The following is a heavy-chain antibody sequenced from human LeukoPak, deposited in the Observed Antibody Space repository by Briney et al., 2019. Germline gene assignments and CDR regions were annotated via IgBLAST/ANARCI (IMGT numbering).Heavy chain of an antibody. V-gene: IGHV3-11*01. Sequence: GGSLRLSCAASGFTFSDYYMSWIRQAPGKGLEWVSYISSSGSTIYYADSVKGRFTISRDNAKNSLYLQMNSLRAEDTAVYYCATSKRITMVRGSLDYWGQGTLVTVSS. CDR1: GFTFSDYY. D-gene: IGHD3-10*01. CDR2: ISSSGSTI. CDR3: ATSKRITMVRGSLDY. J-gene: IGHJ4*02.